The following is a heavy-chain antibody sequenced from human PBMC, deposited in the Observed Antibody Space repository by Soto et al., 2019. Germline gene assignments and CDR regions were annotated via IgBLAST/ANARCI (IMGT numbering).Heavy chain of an antibody. CDR2: ISYSGST. CDR1: GGSISSSTYY. D-gene: IGHD6-19*01. V-gene: IGHV4-39*01. Sequence: PSETLSLTCTVSGGSISSSTYYWGWIRQPPGKGLEWIGSISYSGSTYYNPSLKSRVTMSVDTSKNQFSLKLTSVTAADTAVYYCARRRFSIRWSTNWIDPSGRATLVTVSS. J-gene: IGHJ5*02. CDR3: ARRRFSIRWSTNWIDP.